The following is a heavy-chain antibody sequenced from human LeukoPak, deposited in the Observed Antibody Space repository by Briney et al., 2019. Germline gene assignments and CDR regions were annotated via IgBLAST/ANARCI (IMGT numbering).Heavy chain of an antibody. CDR1: GYIFTSYW. D-gene: IGHD3-3*01. CDR2: IYPGDSDT. J-gene: IGHJ6*02. V-gene: IGHV5-51*01. Sequence: GESLKISCKGSGYIFTSYWIVRVRQMPGKGLEWRGIIYPGDSDTRYSPSFQGQVTISADKSISTAYLQWSSLKASDTAMYYCARHQEGKFYYYYGMDVWGQGTTVTVSS. CDR3: ARHQEGKFYYYYGMDV.